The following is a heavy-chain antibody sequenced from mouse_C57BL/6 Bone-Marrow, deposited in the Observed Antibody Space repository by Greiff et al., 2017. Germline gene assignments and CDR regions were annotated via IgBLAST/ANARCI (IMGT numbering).Heavy chain of an antibody. D-gene: IGHD1-1*01. CDR2: INPNNGGT. CDR1: GYTFTDYY. CDR3: ARIYYYGSRTWFAY. J-gene: IGHJ3*01. Sequence: VQLQQSGPELVKPGASVKISCKASGYTFTDYYMNWVKQSHGKSLEWIGDINPNNGGTSYNQKFKGKATLTVDKSSSTAYMELRSLTSEDSAVDYCARIYYYGSRTWFAYWGQGTLVTVSA. V-gene: IGHV1-26*01.